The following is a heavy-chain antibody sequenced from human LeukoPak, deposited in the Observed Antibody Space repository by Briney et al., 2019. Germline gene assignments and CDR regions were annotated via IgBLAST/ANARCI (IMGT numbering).Heavy chain of an antibody. CDR1: GFTFSSYP. CDR2: ISSDGSDK. Sequence: GRSLRLSCAASGFTFSSYPIPWVRQAPGKGLDWVALISSDGSDKKYADSVKGRFTISRDNSKNTLYLQMHSLRVEDTAVYYCARDYPADYWGQGTLVTVSS. J-gene: IGHJ4*02. V-gene: IGHV3-30-3*01. CDR3: ARDYPADY.